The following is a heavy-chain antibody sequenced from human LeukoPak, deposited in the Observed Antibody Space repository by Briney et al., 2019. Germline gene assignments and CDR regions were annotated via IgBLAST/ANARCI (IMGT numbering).Heavy chain of an antibody. Sequence: PSETLSLTCAVYGGSFSGYYWSWIRQPPGKGLEWIGEINHSGSTNYNPSLKSRVTISVDTSKNQFSLKLSSVTAADTAVYYCARGRGAIAGDFRYFDYWGQGTLVTVSS. V-gene: IGHV4-34*01. CDR1: GGSFSGYY. J-gene: IGHJ4*02. CDR3: ARGRGAIAGDFRYFDY. D-gene: IGHD7-27*01. CDR2: INHSGST.